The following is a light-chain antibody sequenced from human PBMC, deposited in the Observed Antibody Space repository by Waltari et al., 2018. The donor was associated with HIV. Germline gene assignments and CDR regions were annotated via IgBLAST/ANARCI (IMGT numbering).Light chain of an antibody. CDR2: DVS. V-gene: IGLV2-23*02. J-gene: IGLJ3*02. CDR3: LTYVSDSGTWK. Sequence: QSPLTQPASVSGNPGQSVTITCTGTNISAGTYNIVSWYQQHPGKAPKLLIYDVSKRPSGVSSRFSGSKSGYWASLTISGLLAEDESYYFCLTYVSDSGTWKFGGGTYLTV. CDR1: NISAGTYNI.